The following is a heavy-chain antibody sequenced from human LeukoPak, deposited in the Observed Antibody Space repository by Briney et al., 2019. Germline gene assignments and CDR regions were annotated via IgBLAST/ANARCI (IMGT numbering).Heavy chain of an antibody. V-gene: IGHV3-66*01. CDR1: GFTFSSYS. Sequence: QTGGSLRLSCAASGFTFSSYSMSWVRQAPGKGLEWVSVIYSGGSTYYADSVKGRFTISRDNSKNTLYLQMNSLRAEDTAVYYCASRYSSGWLDYWGQGTLVTVSS. D-gene: IGHD6-19*01. CDR2: IYSGGST. CDR3: ASRYSSGWLDY. J-gene: IGHJ4*02.